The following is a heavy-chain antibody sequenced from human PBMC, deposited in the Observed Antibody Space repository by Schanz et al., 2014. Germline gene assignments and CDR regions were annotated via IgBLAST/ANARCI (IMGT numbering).Heavy chain of an antibody. V-gene: IGHV4-59*01. CDR2: IYYSGTT. J-gene: IGHJ3*02. Sequence: QVRLQEPGPGLARPSETLSLTCTVSGDSITHFYWSWIRQSPGKGLEWIGSIYYSGTTNYSPSLTSRLTISLDMSKQSFSLNLSSVTTADAAVYCCAKGRFSELSAFDIWGQGTMVTVSS. D-gene: IGHD3-10*01. CDR1: GDSITHFY. CDR3: AKGRFSELSAFDI.